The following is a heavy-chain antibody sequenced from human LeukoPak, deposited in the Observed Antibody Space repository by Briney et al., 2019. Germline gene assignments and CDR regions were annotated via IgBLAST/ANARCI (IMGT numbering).Heavy chain of an antibody. V-gene: IGHV3-74*01. J-gene: IGHJ4*02. CDR2: INTDGSST. CDR3: ATDRATQYFDY. CDR1: GFTFSRYW. Sequence: GGSLRLSCGASGFTFSRYWMHWVRQAPGKGLVWVSRINTDGSSTSYADSVKGRFTISRDNSRNTLFLQMNSLRAEDTAVYYCATDRATQYFDYWGQGTLVSVSS. D-gene: IGHD2-15*01.